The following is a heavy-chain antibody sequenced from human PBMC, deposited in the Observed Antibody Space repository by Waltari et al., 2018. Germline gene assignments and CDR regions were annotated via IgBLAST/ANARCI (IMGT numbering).Heavy chain of an antibody. Sequence: EVQLLESGGGLVQPGGSLRLSCAASEFTFSTYAMSWVRQAPGKGREWVSAITNSGDSTYYADSVKGRFTISRDNSKNTLYLQMNSLRAEDTAIYYCAEDHGWLHYYWGQGTLVTVSS. V-gene: IGHV3-23*01. CDR3: AEDHGWLHYY. CDR2: ITNSGDST. CDR1: EFTFSTYA. J-gene: IGHJ4*02. D-gene: IGHD5-12*01.